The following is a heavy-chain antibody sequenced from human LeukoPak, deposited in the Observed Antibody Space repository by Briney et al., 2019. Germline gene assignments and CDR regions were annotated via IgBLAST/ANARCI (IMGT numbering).Heavy chain of an antibody. CDR3: ARDNSGSYLPFDY. V-gene: IGHV4-39*01. D-gene: IGHD1-26*01. CDR1: GRSISSSSYY. CDR2: IYYSGST. J-gene: IGHJ4*02. Sequence: KPSETLSLTCTVSGRSISSSSYYWGWIRQPPGKGLQWFGSIYYSGSTYYNPSLTSRVTISVATSKNKCSLKLSSVTAADTAVYYCARDNSGSYLPFDYWGQGTLVTVSS.